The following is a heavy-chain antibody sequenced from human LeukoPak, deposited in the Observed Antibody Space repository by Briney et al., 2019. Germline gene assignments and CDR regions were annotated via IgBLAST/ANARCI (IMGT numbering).Heavy chain of an antibody. CDR2: IYSGGST. CDR1: GFTVSSNY. V-gene: IGHV3-53*04. CDR3: ARGDGYAFDI. J-gene: IGHJ3*02. D-gene: IGHD3-10*01. Sequence: PGGSLRLSCAASGFTVSSNYMSWVRQAPGKGLEWVSVIYSGGSTYYADSVKGRFTISRHKSKNTQYLQMNSLRAEDTAVYYCARGDGYAFDIWGQGTMVTVSS.